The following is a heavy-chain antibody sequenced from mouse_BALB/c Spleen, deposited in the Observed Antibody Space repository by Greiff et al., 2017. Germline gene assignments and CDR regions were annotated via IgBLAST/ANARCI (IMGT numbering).Heavy chain of an antibody. CDR3: ASYGSSYFDY. CDR2: ISYSGST. CDR1: GYSITSDYA. V-gene: IGHV3-2*02. J-gene: IGHJ2*01. Sequence: EVKLQESGPGLVKPSQSLSLTCTVTGYSITSDYAWNWIRQFPGNKLEWMGYISYSGSTSYNPSLKSRISITRDTSKNQFFLQLNSVTTEDTATYYCASYGSSYFDYWGQGTTLTVSS. D-gene: IGHD1-1*01.